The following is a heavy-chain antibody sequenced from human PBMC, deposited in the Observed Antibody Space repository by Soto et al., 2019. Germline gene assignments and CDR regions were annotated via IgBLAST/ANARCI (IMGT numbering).Heavy chain of an antibody. J-gene: IGHJ4*02. CDR1: GGAISSGTNY. CDR2: IYFRGST. Sequence: QLHLQESGPGLVELSETLSLTCSVSGGAISSGTNYWGWDRRAPGKGLEWIGNIYFRGSTYYNPSLKSRVTIAIDTSKNQFSLKLRSVTAADTAVYYCARMGYATGWYHFDYWGQGALVTVSS. CDR3: ARMGYATGWYHFDY. D-gene: IGHD2-8*01. V-gene: IGHV4-39*01.